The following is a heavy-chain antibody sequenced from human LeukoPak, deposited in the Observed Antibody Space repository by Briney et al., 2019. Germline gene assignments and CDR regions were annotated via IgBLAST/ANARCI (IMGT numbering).Heavy chain of an antibody. J-gene: IGHJ5*02. Sequence: GGSLILSCAASGFTFSSYSMSWVRQDPGKGMEWVSGITVRGDSTDYADSVKGRFTISRDNSKNTLYLQMNSLRSEDTAVYYCAKGDGYSSGWYVTWSQGTLVTVSS. CDR1: GFTFSSYS. CDR3: AKGDGYSSGWYVT. D-gene: IGHD6-19*01. CDR2: ITVRGDST. V-gene: IGHV3-23*01.